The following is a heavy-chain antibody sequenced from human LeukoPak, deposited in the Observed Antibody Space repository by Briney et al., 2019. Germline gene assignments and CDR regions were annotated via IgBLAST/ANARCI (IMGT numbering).Heavy chain of an antibody. Sequence: GGSLRLSCAASGFTFSSYGMHWVRQAPGKGLEWVAFIRYDGSNKYYADSVKGRFTISRDNSKNTLYLQMNSLRAEDTAVYYCANSEWELLPNYYYYYMDVWGKGTTVTVSS. CDR1: GFTFSSYG. J-gene: IGHJ6*03. CDR3: ANSEWELLPNYYYYYMDV. D-gene: IGHD1-26*01. CDR2: IRYDGSNK. V-gene: IGHV3-30*02.